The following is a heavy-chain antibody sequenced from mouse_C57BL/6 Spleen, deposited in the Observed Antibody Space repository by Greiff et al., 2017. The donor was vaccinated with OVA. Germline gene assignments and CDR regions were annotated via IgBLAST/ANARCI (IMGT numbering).Heavy chain of an antibody. CDR2: IYPGDGDT. Sequence: QVQLKQSGPELVKPGASVKISCKASGYAFSSSWMNWVKQRPGKGLEWIGRIYPGDGDTNYNGKFKGKSTLTADKSSSTAYMQLSSLTSEDSAVYFCARSNLLRSMVFCCWGQGTTLTVSS. D-gene: IGHD1-1*01. V-gene: IGHV1-82*01. CDR3: ARSNLLRSMVFCC. CDR1: GYAFSSSW. J-gene: IGHJ2*01.